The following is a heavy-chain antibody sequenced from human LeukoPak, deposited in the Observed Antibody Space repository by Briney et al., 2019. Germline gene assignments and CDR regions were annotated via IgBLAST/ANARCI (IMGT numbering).Heavy chain of an antibody. CDR2: LTSSGTYI. CDR3: AKPKYYYDSTLLGDAFDI. V-gene: IGHV3-21*04. J-gene: IGHJ3*02. D-gene: IGHD3-22*01. Sequence: GGSLRLSCAASGFTFSNYNMNWVRQAPGKTMEWVSSLTSSGTYIFYADSVRGRFTISRDNAKNSLYLQMNSLRAEDTAVYYCAKPKYYYDSTLLGDAFDIWGQGTMVTVSS. CDR1: GFTFSNYN.